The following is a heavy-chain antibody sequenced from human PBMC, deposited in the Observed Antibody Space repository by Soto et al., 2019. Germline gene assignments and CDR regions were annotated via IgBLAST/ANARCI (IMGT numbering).Heavy chain of an antibody. V-gene: IGHV3-23*01. Sequence: EVQLLESGGGLVQPGGSLRLSCATSGFTFSSYAMSWVRQAPGKGLEWVSAISGSGGSTYYADSVKGRFTISRDNSKNTLYLQMNSLRAEDTAVYYCAKALKRGNIVVVVAPLDYWGQGTLVTVSS. CDR2: ISGSGGST. D-gene: IGHD2-15*01. CDR1: GFTFSSYA. CDR3: AKALKRGNIVVVVAPLDY. J-gene: IGHJ4*02.